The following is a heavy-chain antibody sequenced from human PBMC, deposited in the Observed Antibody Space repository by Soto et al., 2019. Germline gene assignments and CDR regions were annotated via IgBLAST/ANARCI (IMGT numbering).Heavy chain of an antibody. CDR1: GFTFSSAW. J-gene: IGHJ6*03. Sequence: GGSLRISCAASGFTFSSAWMSWVRQAPGKGLEWVGRIKSKTDGGTVDYAAPVKGRFTISRDDSKNTLYLQMNSLKTEDTAVYYCTTLVVVVVAVYYYIDFRTQRYTVTVS. V-gene: IGHV3-15*01. D-gene: IGHD2-15*01. CDR2: IKSKTDGGTV. CDR3: TTLVVVVVAVYYYIDF.